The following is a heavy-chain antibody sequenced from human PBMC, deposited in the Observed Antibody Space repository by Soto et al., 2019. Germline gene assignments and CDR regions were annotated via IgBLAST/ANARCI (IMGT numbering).Heavy chain of an antibody. CDR1: GGTFSSYA. Sequence: VKVSCKASGGTFSSYAISWVRPAPGQGLEWMGGIIPIFGTANYAQKFQGRVTITADESTSTAYMELSSLRSEDTAVDYCARDESGATDYVLDVWGQGTTVTVSS. CDR2: IIPIFGTA. J-gene: IGHJ6*02. V-gene: IGHV1-69*13. D-gene: IGHD1-26*01. CDR3: ARDESGATDYVLDV.